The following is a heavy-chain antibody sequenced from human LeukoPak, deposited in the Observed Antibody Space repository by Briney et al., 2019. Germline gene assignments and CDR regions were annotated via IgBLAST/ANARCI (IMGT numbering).Heavy chain of an antibody. CDR1: GGSFSGYY. D-gene: IGHD6-19*01. CDR3: ARGSGYSSGWYTY. CDR2: INPGGST. Sequence: SETLSLTCAVFGGSFSGYYLSWIRQPPGKGLEWIGEINPGGSTNYNPSLKSRVTISVDTSKNQFSLKLSSVTAADTAVYYCARGSGYSSGWYTYWGQGTLVTVSS. J-gene: IGHJ4*02. V-gene: IGHV4-34*01.